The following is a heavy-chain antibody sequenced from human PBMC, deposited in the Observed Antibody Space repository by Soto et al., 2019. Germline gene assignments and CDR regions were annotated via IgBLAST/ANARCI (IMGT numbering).Heavy chain of an antibody. J-gene: IGHJ4*02. CDR3: ARGDLAAAYYFDY. CDR2: IYYSGST. Sequence: PSETLSLTCTVSGGSISSYYWSWIRQPPGKGLEWIGYIYYSGSTNYNPSLKSRVTISVDTSKNQFSLKLSSVTAADTAVYYCARGDLAAAYYFDYWGQGTLVTVSS. CDR1: GGSISSYY. V-gene: IGHV4-59*01. D-gene: IGHD6-13*01.